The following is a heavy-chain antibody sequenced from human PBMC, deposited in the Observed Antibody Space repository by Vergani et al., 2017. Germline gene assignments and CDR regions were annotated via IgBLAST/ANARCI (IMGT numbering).Heavy chain of an antibody. Sequence: EVQLVESGGGLIQPGGSLRLSCAASGFTVSSNHMTWVRQAPGKGLEWVPVIYSGGSTNYADSVKGRFTISRDNSKNTLYLQMNSLRADDTALYYCARGVDSSASAPDYWGQGTLVTVSS. D-gene: IGHD3-22*01. V-gene: IGHV3-53*01. CDR3: ARGVDSSASAPDY. J-gene: IGHJ4*02. CDR1: GFTVSSNH. CDR2: IYSGGST.